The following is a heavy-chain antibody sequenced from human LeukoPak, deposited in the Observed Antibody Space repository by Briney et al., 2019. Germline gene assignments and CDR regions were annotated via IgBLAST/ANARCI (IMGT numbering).Heavy chain of an antibody. Sequence: SETLSLTCTVSGGSISSYYWSWIRQPAGKGLEWIGRIYTSGSTNYNPSLKSRVTMSVDTSKNQFSLKLSSVTAADTAVYYCARDLGYCSGGSCSNYYYYMDVWGKGTTVTVSS. CDR1: GGSISSYY. CDR2: IYTSGST. CDR3: ARDLGYCSGGSCSNYYYYMDV. J-gene: IGHJ6*03. V-gene: IGHV4-4*07. D-gene: IGHD2-15*01.